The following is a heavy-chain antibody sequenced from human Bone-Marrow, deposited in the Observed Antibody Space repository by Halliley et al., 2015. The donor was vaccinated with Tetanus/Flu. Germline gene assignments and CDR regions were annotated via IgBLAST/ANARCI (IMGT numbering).Heavy chain of an antibody. D-gene: IGHD4-17*01. CDR3: ARESTVVSPAGYHYGMDV. CDR2: WNGGST. V-gene: IGHV3-20*03. Sequence: WNGGSTGYADSVKGRFTISRANAKNSLYLQMNSLRAEDTALYYCARESTVVSPAGYHYGMDVWGQGTTVTVSS. J-gene: IGHJ6*02.